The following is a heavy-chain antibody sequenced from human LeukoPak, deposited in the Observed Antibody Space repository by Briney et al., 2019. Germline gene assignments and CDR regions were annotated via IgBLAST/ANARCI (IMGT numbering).Heavy chain of an antibody. Sequence: QPGGSLRLSCAVSGFTFSSYGMHWVRQAPGKGLEWVAFIRSGGNDRYYADSVKGRFTISRDNSKDTLYLHMNSLMTEDTAVYYCAKDGPVNSSGWYLDYWGQGTLVTVSS. V-gene: IGHV3-30*02. CDR1: GFTFSSYG. CDR3: AKDGPVNSSGWYLDY. J-gene: IGHJ4*02. CDR2: IRSGGNDR. D-gene: IGHD6-19*01.